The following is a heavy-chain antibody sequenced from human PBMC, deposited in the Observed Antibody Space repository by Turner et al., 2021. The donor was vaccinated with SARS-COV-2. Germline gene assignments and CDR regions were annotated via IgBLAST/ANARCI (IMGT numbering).Heavy chain of an antibody. CDR3: ARVKSTVTTYYYYYMDV. CDR1: GGSISSSSYY. CDR2: DYYRGNT. D-gene: IGHD4-4*01. V-gene: IGHV4-39*01. J-gene: IGHJ6*03. Sequence: QPQLQESGPGLVKPSETLSLTCSVSGGSISSSSYYWGWIRQPPGKGPGWIGSDYYRGNTYYNPSLESRVTISVDTSNNQFSLKLNSVTAADTAVYYCARVKSTVTTYYYYYMDVWGKGTTVTVSS.